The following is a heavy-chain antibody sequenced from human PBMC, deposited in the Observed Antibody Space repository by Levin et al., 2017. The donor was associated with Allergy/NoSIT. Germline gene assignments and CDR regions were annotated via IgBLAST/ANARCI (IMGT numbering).Heavy chain of an antibody. CDR3: AKDRTAGYSSSWPYYYYYGLDV. J-gene: IGHJ6*02. Sequence: GGSLRLSCAASGFTLEDYAMHWVRQAPGKGLEWVSGINWSSDTIGYADSVKGRFIISRDNAKNSLYLQMNSLRAEDTALYYCAKDRTAGYSSSWPYYYYYGLDVWGQGTTVTVSS. D-gene: IGHD6-13*01. CDR2: INWSSDTI. V-gene: IGHV3-9*01. CDR1: GFTLEDYA.